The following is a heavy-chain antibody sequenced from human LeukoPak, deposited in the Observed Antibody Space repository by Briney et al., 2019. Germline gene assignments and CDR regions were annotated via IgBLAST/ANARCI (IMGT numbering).Heavy chain of an antibody. CDR3: ARGTMVRGVIITGIDY. J-gene: IGHJ4*02. Sequence: ASVKVSCKASGYTFTSYGISWVRQAPGQGLEWMGGISAYNGNTNYAQKLQGRVTMTTDTSTSTAYMELRSLRSDDTAVYYCARGTMVRGVIITGIDYWGQGTLVTVSS. CDR2: ISAYNGNT. CDR1: GYTFTSYG. V-gene: IGHV1-18*01. D-gene: IGHD3-10*01.